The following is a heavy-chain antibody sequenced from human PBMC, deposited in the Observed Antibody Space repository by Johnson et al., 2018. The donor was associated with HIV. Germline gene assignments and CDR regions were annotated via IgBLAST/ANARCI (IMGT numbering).Heavy chain of an antibody. D-gene: IGHD1-1*01. V-gene: IGHV3-30-3*01. CDR1: GFTFGDSA. CDR3: AKGPRYDAFDI. Sequence: QVQLVESGGGVVQSGRSLRLSCAASGFTFGDSAIHWVRQAPGKGLEWVAVLSYDGSNKYYADSVKGRFTISRDNSKNTLYLQMNSLRAEDTAVYFCAKGPRYDAFDIWGQGTMVTVSS. J-gene: IGHJ3*02. CDR2: LSYDGSNK.